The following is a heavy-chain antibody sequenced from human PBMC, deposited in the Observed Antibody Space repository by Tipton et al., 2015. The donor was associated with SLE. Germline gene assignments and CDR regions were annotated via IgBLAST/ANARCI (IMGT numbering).Heavy chain of an antibody. D-gene: IGHD6-19*01. J-gene: IGHJ1*01. CDR3: AKAASGWYWYFQH. V-gene: IGHV3-23*01. CDR1: GFTFLNHA. Sequence: GSLRLSCAASGFTFLNHAMTWVRQAPGKGLEWVSTLNGSGGSQYYADSVKGRFTISRDNFKNTLYLQMNSLRAEDTAVYYCAKAASGWYWYFQHWGQGTLVTVSS. CDR2: LNGSGGSQ.